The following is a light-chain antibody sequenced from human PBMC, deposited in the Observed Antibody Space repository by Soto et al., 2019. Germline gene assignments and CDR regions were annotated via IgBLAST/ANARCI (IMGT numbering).Light chain of an antibody. J-gene: IGLJ1*01. V-gene: IGLV2-8*01. CDR3: VSFAGGTYV. Sequence: ALTQPPSASGSPGQSVTISCTGTSSDVGAYIFVSWYQQHPGKAPKLLIYDVNRRPPGVPDRFFGSKSGNTASLTVSGLQAEDEADYYCVSFAGGTYVFGTGTKVTVL. CDR2: DVN. CDR1: SSDVGAYIF.